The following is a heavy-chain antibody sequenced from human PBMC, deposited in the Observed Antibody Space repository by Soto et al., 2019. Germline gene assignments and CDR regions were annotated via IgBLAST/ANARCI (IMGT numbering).Heavy chain of an antibody. CDR2: ISSSGEST. V-gene: IGHV3-23*01. D-gene: IGHD4-17*01. Sequence: EVQLLETGGGLVQPGGSLSLSCATSGFIFTTYAMNWVRQAPGKGLEWVSAISSSGESTFYAESVRGRFTISRDNSFNTLYLHRGSLRPEDTAVYYCAHPRGYGVFDAVDIWGQGTMVTVSS. J-gene: IGHJ3*02. CDR3: AHPRGYGVFDAVDI. CDR1: GFIFTTYA.